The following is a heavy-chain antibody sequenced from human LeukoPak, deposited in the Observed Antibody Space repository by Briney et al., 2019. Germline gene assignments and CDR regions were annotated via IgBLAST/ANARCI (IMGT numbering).Heavy chain of an antibody. V-gene: IGHV3-23*01. Sequence: GGSLRLSCAASGFTSSSYAMNWVRQAPGKGLEWVSGISGSDDSTYYADSVKGRFTISRDISRNTLYLQMNSLRAEDTAVYYCAKDSGHSSSWYYWGQGTLVTVSS. D-gene: IGHD6-13*01. CDR2: ISGSDDST. CDR3: AKDSGHSSSWYY. CDR1: GFTSSSYA. J-gene: IGHJ4*02.